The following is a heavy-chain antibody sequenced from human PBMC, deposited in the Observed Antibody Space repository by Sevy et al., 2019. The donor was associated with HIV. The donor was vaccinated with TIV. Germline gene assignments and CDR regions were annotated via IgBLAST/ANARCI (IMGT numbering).Heavy chain of an antibody. V-gene: IGHV1-2*06. Sequence: ASVKVSCKASGYTFTGYYMHWVRQAPGQGLEWMGRINPNSGGTNYAQKFQGRVTMTRDTSISTAYMELSRLRSDDTAVYYCARGGSWNYDAQDQLDAFDIWGQGTMVTVSS. CDR2: INPNSGGT. J-gene: IGHJ3*02. D-gene: IGHD1-7*01. CDR3: ARGGSWNYDAQDQLDAFDI. CDR1: GYTFTGYY.